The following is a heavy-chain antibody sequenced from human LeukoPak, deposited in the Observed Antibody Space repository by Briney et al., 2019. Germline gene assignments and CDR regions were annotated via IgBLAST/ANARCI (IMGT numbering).Heavy chain of an antibody. J-gene: IGHJ4*02. CDR3: ARDQNSGYGFDY. D-gene: IGHD5-12*01. Sequence: PGRSLRLSCAASGFTFSSYAMHWVRQAPGKGLEWVAVISYDGSNKYYADSVKGRFTISRDNSKNTLYQQMNSLRAEDTAVYYCARDQNSGYGFDYWGQGTLVTVSS. V-gene: IGHV3-30-3*01. CDR1: GFTFSSYA. CDR2: ISYDGSNK.